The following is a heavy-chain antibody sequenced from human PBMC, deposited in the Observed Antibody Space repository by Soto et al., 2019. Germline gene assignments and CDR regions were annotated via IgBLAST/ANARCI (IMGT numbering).Heavy chain of an antibody. CDR2: ISSSSSTI. CDR3: ARDARYQLLFRAFDI. CDR1: GFTFSSYS. Sequence: GGSLRLSCAASGFTFSSYSMNWVRQAPGKGLEWVSYISSSSSTIYYADSVKGRFTISRDNAKNSLYLQMNSLRDEDTAVYYCARDARYQLLFRAFDISGQGTMVTVSS. V-gene: IGHV3-48*02. D-gene: IGHD2-2*01. J-gene: IGHJ3*02.